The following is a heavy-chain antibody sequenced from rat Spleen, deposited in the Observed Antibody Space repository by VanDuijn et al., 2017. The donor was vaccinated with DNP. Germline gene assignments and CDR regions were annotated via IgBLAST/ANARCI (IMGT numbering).Heavy chain of an antibody. Sequence: EVHLVESGGGLVQPGGSLKLSCAASGFTFSDCYMAWVRQGPRKGLEWVATISYDGTTPNYRDSVKGRFIISRDNAKSTLYLHMDSLRSEDTATYYCARPDYWGQGVMVTVSS. CDR1: GFTFSDCY. CDR2: ISYDGTTP. V-gene: IGHV5-7*01. J-gene: IGHJ2*01. CDR3: ARPDY.